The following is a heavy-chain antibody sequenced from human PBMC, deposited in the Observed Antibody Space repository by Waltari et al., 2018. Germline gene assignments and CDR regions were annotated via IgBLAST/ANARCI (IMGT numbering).Heavy chain of an antibody. CDR2: INHSGST. J-gene: IGHJ1*01. D-gene: IGHD2-21*01. CDR1: GGSFSGYY. V-gene: IGHV4-34*01. Sequence: VQLQQWGAGLLKPSETLSLTCAVYGGSFSGYYWSWIRQPPGKGLEWIGEINHSGSTNYNPSLKSRVTISVDTSKNQFSLKLSSVTAADTAVYYCARGQTPYSEYFQHWGQGTLVTVSS. CDR3: ARGQTPYSEYFQH.